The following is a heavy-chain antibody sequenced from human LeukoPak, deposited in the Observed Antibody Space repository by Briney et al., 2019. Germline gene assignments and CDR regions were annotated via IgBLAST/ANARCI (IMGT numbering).Heavy chain of an antibody. CDR1: GGSISSYY. D-gene: IGHD4-11*01. CDR3: ARERRGTVTLLSWFDP. V-gene: IGHV4-59*01. J-gene: IGHJ5*02. Sequence: PSETLSLTCTVSGGSISSYYWSWIRQPPGKGLEWIGYSFFSGSTNYNPSLKSRVTISLDTSKNQFSLRLNSVTAEDTAVYYCARERRGTVTLLSWFDPWGQGTLVTVSS. CDR2: SFFSGST.